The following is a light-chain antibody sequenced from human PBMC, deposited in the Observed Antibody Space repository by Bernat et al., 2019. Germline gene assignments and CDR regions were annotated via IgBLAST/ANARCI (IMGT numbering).Light chain of an antibody. Sequence: DIAMTQSPLFLPVSPGEPASISCRSSQSLRHSNGYKYLDWYLQKPGQSPQLVIYLGSNRASGVPDRFSGSGSGTDFTLKISRVEAEDVGVYYCMQALQTPYTFGQGTKLEIK. V-gene: IGKV2-28*01. CDR1: QSLRHSNGYKY. CDR3: MQALQTPYT. CDR2: LGS. J-gene: IGKJ2*01.